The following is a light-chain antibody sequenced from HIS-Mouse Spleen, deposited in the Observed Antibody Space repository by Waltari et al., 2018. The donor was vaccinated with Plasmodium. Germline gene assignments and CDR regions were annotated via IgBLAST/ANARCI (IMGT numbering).Light chain of an antibody. CDR3: LQHNSYPMYT. J-gene: IGKJ2*01. V-gene: IGKV1-17*03. CDR1: QGISNS. Sequence: DIQMTQSPSAMSASVGDRVPITCRAIQGISNSLAWFQQKPGKVPNRLIYAASSLQSGVPSRFSGSGSGTEFTLTISSLQPEDFATYYCLQHNSYPMYTFGQGTKLEIK. CDR2: AAS.